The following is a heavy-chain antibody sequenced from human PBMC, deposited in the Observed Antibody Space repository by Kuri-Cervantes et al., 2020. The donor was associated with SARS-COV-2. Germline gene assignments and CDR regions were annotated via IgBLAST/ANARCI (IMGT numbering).Heavy chain of an antibody. Sequence: GESLKISCAASGFTFTSYAMTWVRQAPGKGLEWVSGISGSGGRTYYADSVKGRFTISKDNSENTLYLQMNGLRAEDTAVYYCAKVDYWGQGTLVTVSS. V-gene: IGHV3-23*01. CDR1: GFTFTSYA. J-gene: IGHJ4*02. CDR3: AKVDY. CDR2: ISGSGGRT.